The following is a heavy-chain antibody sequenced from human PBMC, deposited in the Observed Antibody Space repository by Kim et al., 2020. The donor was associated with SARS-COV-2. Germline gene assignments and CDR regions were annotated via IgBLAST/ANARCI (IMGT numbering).Heavy chain of an antibody. CDR3: ARDREAAAGRELRP. Sequence: SETLSLTCTVSGGSISSSSYYWGWIRQPPGKGLEWIGSIYYSGSTYYNPSLKSRVTISVDTSKNQFSLKLSSVTAADTAVYYCARDREAAAGRELRPWGQGTLVTVSS. CDR1: GGSISSSSYY. V-gene: IGHV4-39*07. J-gene: IGHJ5*02. D-gene: IGHD6-13*01. CDR2: IYYSGST.